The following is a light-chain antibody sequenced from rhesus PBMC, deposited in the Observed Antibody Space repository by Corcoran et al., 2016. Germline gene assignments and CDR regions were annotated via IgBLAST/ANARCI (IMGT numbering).Light chain of an antibody. CDR3: QQYNSLIT. J-gene: IGKJ4*01. Sequence: DIQMTQSPSSVSASVGDRVTITCRASQGINSYLAWYQQKPGKAPKLLIYYATTLQSGVPARFSESGSGTEFTLTISSLQPEDFASYYCQQYNSLITFGGGTKVEIK. CDR1: QGINSY. V-gene: IGKV1-25*01. CDR2: YAT.